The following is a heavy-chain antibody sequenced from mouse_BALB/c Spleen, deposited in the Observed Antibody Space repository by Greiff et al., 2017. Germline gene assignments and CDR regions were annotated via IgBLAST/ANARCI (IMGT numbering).Heavy chain of an antibody. CDR2: IWAGGST. CDR1: GFSLTSYG. J-gene: IGHJ3*01. V-gene: IGHV2-9*02. D-gene: IGHD2-3*01. Sequence: VKLQESGPGLVAPSQSLSITCTVSGFSLTSYGVHWVRQPPGKGLEWRGVIWAGGSTNYNSALMSRLSISKDNSKSQVFLKMNSLQTDDTAMYYCARDGGLLPFAYWGQGTLVTVSA. CDR3: ARDGGLLPFAY.